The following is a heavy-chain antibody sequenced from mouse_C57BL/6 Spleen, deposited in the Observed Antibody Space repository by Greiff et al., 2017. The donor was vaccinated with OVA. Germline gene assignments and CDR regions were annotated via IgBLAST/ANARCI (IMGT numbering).Heavy chain of an antibody. CDR3: ARSNGYYLYAMDD. D-gene: IGHD2-3*01. J-gene: IGHJ4*01. V-gene: IGHV1-82*01. Sequence: VKLVESGPELVKPGASVKISCKASGYAFSSSWMNWVKQRPGKGLEWIGRIYPGDGDTNYNGKFKGKATLTADKSSSTAYMQLSSLTSEDSAVYFCARSNGYYLYAMDDWGQGTSVTVSS. CDR1: GYAFSSSW. CDR2: IYPGDGDT.